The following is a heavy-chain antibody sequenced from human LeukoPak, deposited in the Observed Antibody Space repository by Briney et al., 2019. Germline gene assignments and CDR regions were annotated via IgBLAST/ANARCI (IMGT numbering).Heavy chain of an antibody. CDR2: IYSGGDT. V-gene: IGHV3-53*01. D-gene: IGHD5-12*01. CDR1: GFTFSSNY. J-gene: IGHJ4*02. CDR3: ARASGYSGYDPFDY. Sequence: GGSLRLSCAASGFTFSSNYMSWVRQAPGKGLEGVSVIYSGGDTYYSDSVKGGCTISRDNCKNTMYLQMNTLRAEDTAVYYCARASGYSGYDPFDYWGQGTLVTVSS.